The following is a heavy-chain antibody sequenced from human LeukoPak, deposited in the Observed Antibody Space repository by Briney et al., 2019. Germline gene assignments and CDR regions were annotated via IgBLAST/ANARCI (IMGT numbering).Heavy chain of an antibody. D-gene: IGHD2-15*01. CDR3: ARVSCSGGSCWVLDY. J-gene: IGHJ4*02. Sequence: ASVKVSCKASGYTLTGYYMHWVRQAPGQGLEWMGWINPNSGGTNYAQKFQGRVTMTRDTSISTAYMELSRLRSDDTAVYYCARVSCSGGSCWVLDYWGQGTLVTDSS. V-gene: IGHV1-2*02. CDR1: GYTLTGYY. CDR2: INPNSGGT.